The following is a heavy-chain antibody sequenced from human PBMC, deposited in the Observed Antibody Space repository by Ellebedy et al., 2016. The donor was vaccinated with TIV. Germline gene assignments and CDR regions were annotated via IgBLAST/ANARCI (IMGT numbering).Heavy chain of an antibody. V-gene: IGHV3-64D*06. CDR3: VTSRGGAGTADY. D-gene: IGHD6-19*01. CDR2: ISSNGGST. Sequence: GGSLRLXXAASGFTFSSYAMHWVRQAPGKGLEYVSAISSNGGSTYYADSVKGRFTISRDNSKNTLYLQMSSLRAEDTAVYYCVTSRGGAGTADYWGQGTLVTVSS. J-gene: IGHJ4*02. CDR1: GFTFSSYA.